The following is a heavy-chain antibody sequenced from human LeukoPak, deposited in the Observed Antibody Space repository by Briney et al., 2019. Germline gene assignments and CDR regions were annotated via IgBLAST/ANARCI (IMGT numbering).Heavy chain of an antibody. V-gene: IGHV3-11*06. D-gene: IGHD4-17*01. J-gene: IGHJ4*02. CDR1: GFTFSDYC. CDR3: ASNGRDDYGDYRNDY. Sequence: GGSLRLSCAASGFTFSDYCMSWIRQAPGKGLEWVSYISSSSYTNYADSVKGRFTISRDNAKNSLYLQMNSLRAEDTAVYYCASNGRDDYGDYRNDYWGQGTLVTVSS. CDR2: ISSSSYT.